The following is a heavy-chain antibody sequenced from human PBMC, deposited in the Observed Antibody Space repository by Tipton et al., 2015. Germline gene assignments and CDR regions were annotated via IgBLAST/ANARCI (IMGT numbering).Heavy chain of an antibody. CDR3: ARGYSSDWSLDY. D-gene: IGHD6-19*01. CDR2: IYSGGST. J-gene: IGHJ4*02. V-gene: IGHV3-66*01. Sequence: SLRLSCAVSGFTFSNYDMSWVRQAPGKGLEWVSVIYSGGSTYYADSVKGRFTTSRDNSKNTLYLQMNSLRAEDTAVYYCARGYSSDWSLDYWGQGTLVTVSS. CDR1: GFTFSNYD.